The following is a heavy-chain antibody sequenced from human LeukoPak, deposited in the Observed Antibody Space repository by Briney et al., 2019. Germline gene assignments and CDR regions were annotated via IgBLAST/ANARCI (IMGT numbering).Heavy chain of an antibody. CDR3: ARYYADVNGYYYYYDY. V-gene: IGHV4-39*07. D-gene: IGHD3-22*01. CDR1: GGSISSSSYY. Sequence: PSETLSLTCTVSGGSISSSSYYWGWIRQPPGKGLEWIGSIYYSGSTYYNPSLKSRVTISVDTSKNQFSLKLSSVTTADTAVYYCARYYADVNGYYYYYDYWGQGTLVTVSS. CDR2: IYYSGST. J-gene: IGHJ4*02.